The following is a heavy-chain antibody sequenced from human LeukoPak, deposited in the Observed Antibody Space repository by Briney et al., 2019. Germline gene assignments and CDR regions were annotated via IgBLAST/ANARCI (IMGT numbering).Heavy chain of an antibody. Sequence: SKTPSLTCAVYGESLSDSYWSWIRQSPGNGLEWIGDINHSGSTNYNPSLKSRVTISVDTSKNQFSLRLSSVTAADTAVYYCARDRRYASSNYYYYYMDVWGKGTTVTVSS. V-gene: IGHV4-34*01. D-gene: IGHD3-16*01. J-gene: IGHJ6*03. CDR1: GESLSDSY. CDR3: ARDRRYASSNYYYYYMDV. CDR2: INHSGST.